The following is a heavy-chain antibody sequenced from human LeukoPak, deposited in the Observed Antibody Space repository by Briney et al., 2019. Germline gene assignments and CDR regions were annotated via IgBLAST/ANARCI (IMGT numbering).Heavy chain of an antibody. V-gene: IGHV5-51*01. D-gene: IGHD6-19*01. CDR2: IYPGDSDT. CDR3: ATRYSSGWQHDAFDI. CDR1: GYSFTSCW. J-gene: IGHJ3*02. Sequence: GESLKISCKGSGYSFTSCWIGRVRKMHGKGLEWMGIIYPGDSDTRYSPSFQGQVTISADKSISTAYLQWSSLKASDTAMYYCATRYSSGWQHDAFDIWGQGTMVTVSS.